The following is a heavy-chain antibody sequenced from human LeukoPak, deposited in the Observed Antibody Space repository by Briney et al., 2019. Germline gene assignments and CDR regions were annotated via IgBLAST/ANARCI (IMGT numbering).Heavy chain of an antibody. D-gene: IGHD3-9*01. Sequence: SETLSLTCAVHGGSFSGYYWSWIRQPPGKGLEWIGEINHSGSTNCNPSLKSRVTISVDTSKNQFSLKLSSVTAADTAVYYCARTSQVLRYFDWLDSYYFDYWGQGTLVTVSS. CDR2: INHSGST. V-gene: IGHV4-34*01. CDR1: GGSFSGYY. J-gene: IGHJ4*02. CDR3: ARTSQVLRYFDWLDSYYFDY.